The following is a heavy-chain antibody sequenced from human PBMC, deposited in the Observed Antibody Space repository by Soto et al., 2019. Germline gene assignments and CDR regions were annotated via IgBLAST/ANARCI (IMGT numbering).Heavy chain of an antibody. CDR3: ERVTRGRGAHYFDY. V-gene: IGHV1-3*01. J-gene: IGHJ4*02. D-gene: IGHD3-10*01. Sequence: ASVKVSCKASGYTFTSYAMHWVRQAPGQRLEWMGWINAGNGNTKYSQKFQGRVTITRDTSASTAYMELSSLRSEDTAVYYCERVTRGRGAHYFDYWGQGTLVTVSS. CDR1: GYTFTSYA. CDR2: INAGNGNT.